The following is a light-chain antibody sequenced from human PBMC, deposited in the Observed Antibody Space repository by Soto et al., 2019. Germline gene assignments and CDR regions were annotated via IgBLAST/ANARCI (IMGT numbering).Light chain of an antibody. V-gene: IGKV3-11*01. CDR2: DAS. CDR3: QQRGNWPLT. J-gene: IGKJ4*01. Sequence: EIVLAQSPATLSLSPGERATLSCRASQSVSSSLAWYQQRPGQAPRLLIYDASNRATGIPARFSGSGSGTDFTLTISTLEPEDFAVSYCQQRGNWPLTFGGGTKVEIK. CDR1: QSVSSS.